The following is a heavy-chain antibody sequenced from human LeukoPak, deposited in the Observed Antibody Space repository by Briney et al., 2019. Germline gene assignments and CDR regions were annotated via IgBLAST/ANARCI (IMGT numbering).Heavy chain of an antibody. CDR2: IYSGGNT. CDR1: GFTVSNNY. V-gene: IGHV3-53*01. CDR3: ARSLAGMYSSDWDY. J-gene: IGHJ4*02. D-gene: IGHD6-19*01. Sequence: GGSLRLSCPASGFTVSNNYMSWVRQAPGKGLEWVSIIYSGGNTYYADSVKGRFTISRDNSKNTLYLQMNSLRAEDTAVYYCARSLAGMYSSDWDYWGQGTLVTVSS.